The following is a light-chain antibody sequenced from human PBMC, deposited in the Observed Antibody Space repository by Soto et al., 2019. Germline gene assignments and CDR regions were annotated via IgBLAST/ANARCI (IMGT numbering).Light chain of an antibody. V-gene: IGKV3-20*01. Sequence: DIVLTQSPGTLSLSPAERATLSCRASQSVSSNRLAWYQQKPGQAPRLLIYGGSSRATGIPARFSGSGSGTDFTLTISSLEPEDFAVYYCQQYGSSPLTFGGGTKVDI. CDR3: QQYGSSPLT. CDR1: QSVSSNR. J-gene: IGKJ4*01. CDR2: GGS.